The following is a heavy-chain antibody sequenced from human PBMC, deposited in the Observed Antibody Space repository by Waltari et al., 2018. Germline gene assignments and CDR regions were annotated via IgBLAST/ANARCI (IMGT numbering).Heavy chain of an antibody. V-gene: IGHV4-38-2*01. Sequence: QVQLQESGPGLVKPSETLSLTCAVSGYSISSGYYWGWIRQPPGKGLEWIGSIYHSGRTYYNPSLKSRVTISVDTSKNQFSLKLSSVTAADTAVYYCARNLNIVATITAFDIWGQGTMVTVSS. CDR2: IYHSGRT. CDR1: GYSISSGYY. D-gene: IGHD5-12*01. CDR3: ARNLNIVATITAFDI. J-gene: IGHJ3*02.